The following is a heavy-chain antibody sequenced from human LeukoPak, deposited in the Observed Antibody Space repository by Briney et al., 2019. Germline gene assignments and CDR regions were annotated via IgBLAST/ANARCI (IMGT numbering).Heavy chain of an antibody. V-gene: IGHV3-30*02. CDR2: IQYDGSKK. CDR3: AKDGGYYDSSGFDY. Sequence: GGSLRLSCVASGFTFSSNGMHWVRQAPGKGLEWVTFIQYDGSKKYYADSVKGRFTISRDNSKNTLYLEMNSLRAEDTAVYYCAKDGGYYDSSGFDYWGQGTLVTVSS. D-gene: IGHD3-22*01. J-gene: IGHJ4*02. CDR1: GFTFSSNG.